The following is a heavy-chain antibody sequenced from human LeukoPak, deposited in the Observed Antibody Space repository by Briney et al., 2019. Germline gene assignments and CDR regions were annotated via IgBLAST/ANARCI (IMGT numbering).Heavy chain of an antibody. Sequence: GGSLRLSCAASGFTLSSYAMSWVRQAPGKGLEWASYISSSSSTIYYADSVKGRFTISRDNAKNSLYLQMNSLRDEDTAVYYCARPSPDDDYWGQGTLVTVSS. CDR3: ARPSPDDDY. V-gene: IGHV3-48*02. J-gene: IGHJ4*02. CDR2: ISSSSSTI. CDR1: GFTLSSYA.